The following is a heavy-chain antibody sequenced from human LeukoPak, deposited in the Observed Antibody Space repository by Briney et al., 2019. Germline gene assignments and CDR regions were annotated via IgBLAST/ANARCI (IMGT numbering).Heavy chain of an antibody. Sequence: SEILALTCTVSGGSINNYYWSWIRQPAGKGLEWIGRIHTRGSTNYNPSLKSRVTMQVDTSKNQFFLKLSAVTAADTAVYYCARGRYCSADICSGGDAFDIWGQGTMVSVSS. CDR3: ARGRYCSADICSGGDAFDI. CDR2: IHTRGST. V-gene: IGHV4-4*07. J-gene: IGHJ3*02. D-gene: IGHD2-15*01. CDR1: GGSINNYY.